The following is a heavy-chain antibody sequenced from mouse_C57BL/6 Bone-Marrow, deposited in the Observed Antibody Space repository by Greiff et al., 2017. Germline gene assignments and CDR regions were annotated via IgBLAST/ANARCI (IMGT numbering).Heavy chain of an antibody. CDR1: GYTFTSYW. Sequence: VQLQQPGAELVKPGASVKLSCKASGYTFTSYWMHWVKQRPGQCLEWIGMIHPNSGSTNYNEKFKSKATLTVDKSSSTAYMQLSSLTSEDSAVYYCAVYYDYDWFAYWGQGTLVTVSA. V-gene: IGHV1-64*01. CDR2: IHPNSGST. CDR3: AVYYDYDWFAY. J-gene: IGHJ3*01. D-gene: IGHD2-4*01.